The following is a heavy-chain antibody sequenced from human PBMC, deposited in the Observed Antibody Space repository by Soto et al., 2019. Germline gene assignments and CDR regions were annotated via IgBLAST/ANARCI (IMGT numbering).Heavy chain of an antibody. V-gene: IGHV3-48*02. Sequence: GSLRLSCAASGFTFSSYSMNWVRQAPGKGLEWVSYISSSSSTIYYADSVKGRFTISRDNAKNSLYLQMNSLRDDDTAVYYCARDAGYSYGPFDYWGQGTLVTVSS. J-gene: IGHJ4*02. D-gene: IGHD5-18*01. CDR3: ARDAGYSYGPFDY. CDR1: GFTFSSYS. CDR2: ISSSSSTI.